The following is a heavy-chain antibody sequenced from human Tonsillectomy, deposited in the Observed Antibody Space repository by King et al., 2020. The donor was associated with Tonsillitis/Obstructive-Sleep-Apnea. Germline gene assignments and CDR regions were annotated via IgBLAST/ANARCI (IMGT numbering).Heavy chain of an antibody. J-gene: IGHJ5*02. Sequence: QLVQSGAEVKKPGASVKVSCKASGYTFTGYYMHWVRQAPGQGLEWMGWINPNSGGTNYAQKFQGRLTMTRDTSISTAYMELSRLRSDDTAVYYCARDGYCSGGSCNNWFDPWGQGTLVTVSS. CDR1: GYTFTGYY. V-gene: IGHV1-2*02. CDR2: INPNSGGT. D-gene: IGHD2-15*01. CDR3: ARDGYCSGGSCNNWFDP.